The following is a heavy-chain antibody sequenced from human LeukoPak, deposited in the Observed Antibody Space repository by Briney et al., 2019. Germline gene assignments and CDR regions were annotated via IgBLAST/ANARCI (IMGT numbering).Heavy chain of an antibody. Sequence: GGSLRLSCAASGFTVGSNYMSWVRQAPGRGLEWVSVMYSGGSTYYADSVKGRFTISRDNSKNTLYLRMNSLRAEDTAVYYCAKAEKRTSLTTVTRGYMDVWGKGTTVTVSS. D-gene: IGHD4-17*01. CDR3: AKAEKRTSLTTVTRGYMDV. V-gene: IGHV3-66*01. CDR1: GFTVGSNY. CDR2: MYSGGST. J-gene: IGHJ6*03.